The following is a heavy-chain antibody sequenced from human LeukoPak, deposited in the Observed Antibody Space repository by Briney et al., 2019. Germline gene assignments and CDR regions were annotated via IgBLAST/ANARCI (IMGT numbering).Heavy chain of an antibody. Sequence: PGESLKISCKGSGYRFTSYWIGWVRQMPGKGLEWMGIIYPGDSDTRYSPSFQGQVTISADKSLGTAYLQWSSLKASDTAMYYCARLSDSSGREKSYYGMDVWGQGTTVTVSS. V-gene: IGHV5-51*01. CDR1: GYRFTSYW. J-gene: IGHJ6*02. CDR3: ARLSDSSGREKSYYGMDV. CDR2: IYPGDSDT. D-gene: IGHD6-19*01.